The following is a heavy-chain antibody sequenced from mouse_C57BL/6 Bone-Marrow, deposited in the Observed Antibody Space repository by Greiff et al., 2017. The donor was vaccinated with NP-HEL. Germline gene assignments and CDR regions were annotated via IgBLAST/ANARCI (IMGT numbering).Heavy chain of an antibody. V-gene: IGHV1-72*01. CDR3: ARYYDGYYEGAWFAY. CDR1: GYTFTSYW. D-gene: IGHD2-3*01. Sequence: QVQLQQPGAELVKPGASVKLSCKASGYTFTSYWMHWVKQRPGRGLEWIGRIDPNSGGTKYNEKFKSKATLTVDKPSSTAYMQLSSLKSEDSAVYYYARYYDGYYEGAWFAYWGQGTLVTVSA. J-gene: IGHJ3*01. CDR2: IDPNSGGT.